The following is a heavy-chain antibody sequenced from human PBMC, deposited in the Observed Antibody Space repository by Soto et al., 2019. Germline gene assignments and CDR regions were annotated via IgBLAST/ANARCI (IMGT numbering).Heavy chain of an antibody. CDR2: INHSGST. CDR1: GGSFSGYY. CDR3: ARAGIAAAGTNWFDP. D-gene: IGHD6-13*01. Sequence: QVQLQQWGAGLLKPSETLSLTCAVYGGSFSGYYWSWIRQPPGTGLEWIGEINHSGSTNYNPSLKSRVTISVDTSKNQFSLKLSSVTAADTAVYYCARAGIAAAGTNWFDPWGQGTLVTVSS. J-gene: IGHJ5*02. V-gene: IGHV4-34*01.